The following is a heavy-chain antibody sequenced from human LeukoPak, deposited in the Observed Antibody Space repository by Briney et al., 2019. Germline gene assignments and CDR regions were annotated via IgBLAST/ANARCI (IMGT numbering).Heavy chain of an antibody. CDR1: GSTFSSYA. Sequence: PGRSLRLSCAASGSTFSSYAMHWVRQAPGKGLEWVAVISYDGSNKYYADSVKGRFTISRDNSKNTLYLQMNSLRAEDTAVYYCARDQGRGGRYYYYGMDVWGQGTTVTVSS. V-gene: IGHV3-30-3*01. CDR2: ISYDGSNK. D-gene: IGHD3-10*01. J-gene: IGHJ6*02. CDR3: ARDQGRGGRYYYYGMDV.